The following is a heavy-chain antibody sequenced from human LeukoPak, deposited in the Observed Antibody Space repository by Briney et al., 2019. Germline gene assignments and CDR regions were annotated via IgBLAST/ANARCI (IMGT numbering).Heavy chain of an antibody. J-gene: IGHJ4*02. CDR2: ISGSGGST. Sequence: PGGSPRLSCAASGFTFSSYAMSWVRQAPGKGLEWVSAISGSGGSTYYADSVKGRFTISRDNSKNTLYLQMNSLRAEDTAVYYCAKGGSGHSVGGSCYYDYWGQGTLVTVSS. V-gene: IGHV3-23*01. D-gene: IGHD2-15*01. CDR3: AKGGSGHSVGGSCYYDY. CDR1: GFTFSSYA.